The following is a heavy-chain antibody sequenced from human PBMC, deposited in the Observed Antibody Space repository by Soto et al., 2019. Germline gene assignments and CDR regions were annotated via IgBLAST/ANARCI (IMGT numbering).Heavy chain of an antibody. D-gene: IGHD3-3*01. J-gene: IGHJ6*02. CDR2: ISSSSSYI. CDR3: ARGYDFWSGWGPDYYYGMDV. CDR1: GFTFSSYS. V-gene: IGHV3-21*01. Sequence: PGGSLRLSCAASGFTFSSYSMNWVRQAPGKGLEWVSSISSSSSYIYYADSVKGRFTTSRDNAKNSLYLQMNSLRAEDTAVYYCARGYDFWSGWGPDYYYGMDVWGQGTTVTVS.